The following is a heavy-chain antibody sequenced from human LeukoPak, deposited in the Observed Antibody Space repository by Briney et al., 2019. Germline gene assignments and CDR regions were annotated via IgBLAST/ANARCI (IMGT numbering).Heavy chain of an antibody. CDR1: GGSFSGYY. V-gene: IGHV4-34*01. Sequence: SETLSLTCAVYGGSFSGYYWSWIRQPPGKGLEWIGEINHSGSTNYNPSLKSRVTISVDTSKNQFSLKLSSVTAADTAVYYCARAVTTKWDYYYMDVWGKGTTVTVSS. CDR2: INHSGST. J-gene: IGHJ6*03. D-gene: IGHD4-17*01. CDR3: ARAVTTKWDYYYMDV.